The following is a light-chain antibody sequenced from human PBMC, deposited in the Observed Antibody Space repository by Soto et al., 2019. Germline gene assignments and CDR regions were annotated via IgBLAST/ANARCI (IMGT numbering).Light chain of an antibody. CDR3: QQYNSWPPN. V-gene: IGKV1-5*01. CDR1: QTISFS. Sequence: DIQMTQSPSTLSASVGDRVTITCRASQTISFSLAWYQQKPGKAPKLLIYDASTLQSGVPSRFSGSESGTEFILTISGLQPDDFEVYYCQQYNSWPPNFGGGTKVDI. J-gene: IGKJ4*01. CDR2: DAS.